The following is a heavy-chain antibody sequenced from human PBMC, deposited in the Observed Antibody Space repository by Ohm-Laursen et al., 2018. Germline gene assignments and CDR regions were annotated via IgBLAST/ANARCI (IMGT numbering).Heavy chain of an antibody. D-gene: IGHD3-10*01. V-gene: IGHV1-8*01. CDR2: MNPNSGET. CDR1: GYTFTNYD. J-gene: IGHJ4*02. CDR3: ARHIRGGDPDY. Sequence: GASVKVSCKASGYTFTNYDINWVRQATGQGLQWMGWMNPNSGETGYGQKFQGRVAMTRNTSINTAYMELSSLTSEDSAVYYCARHIRGGDPDYWGQGTLVTVSS.